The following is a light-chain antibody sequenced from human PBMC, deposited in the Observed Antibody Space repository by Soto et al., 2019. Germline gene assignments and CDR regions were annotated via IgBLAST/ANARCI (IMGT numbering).Light chain of an antibody. J-gene: IGKJ1*01. CDR3: QHYNSYSEA. V-gene: IGKV1-5*03. CDR2: KAS. Sequence: DIQMPQSPSTLSGSVGDRVTMTCRASQTISSWLAWYQQKPGKAPKLLIYKASTLKSGVPSRFSGSGSGTEFTLTISSLQPDDFATYYCQHYNSYSEAFGQGTKVDIK. CDR1: QTISSW.